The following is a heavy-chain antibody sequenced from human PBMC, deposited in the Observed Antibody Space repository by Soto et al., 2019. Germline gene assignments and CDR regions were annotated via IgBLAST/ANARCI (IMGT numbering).Heavy chain of an antibody. Sequence: QVQLQESGPGLVKPSQTLSLTCTVSGGSISSGGYYWSWIRQHPGKGLEWIGYIYYSGSTYYNPSLQSRVTISVDTSNNQYSLKLSSVTAADTAVYYCARVKPTYYYYGMDVWGQGTTVTVSS. CDR2: IYYSGST. V-gene: IGHV4-31*03. CDR3: ARVKPTYYYYGMDV. J-gene: IGHJ6*02. CDR1: GGSISSGGYY.